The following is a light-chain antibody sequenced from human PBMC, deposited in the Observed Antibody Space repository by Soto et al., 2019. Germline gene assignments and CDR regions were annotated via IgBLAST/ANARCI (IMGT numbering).Light chain of an antibody. J-gene: IGLJ1*01. CDR2: DVS. V-gene: IGLV2-14*01. Sequence: QSALTQPASVSGSPGQSITISCNGTSSDVGGYNYVSWYQQHPGKAPKLMIYDVSNRPSGVSNRFSGSKSGNTASLTISGLQAEDEADYYCSSYTSSSTLLYVFGTGTKLNVL. CDR1: SSDVGGYNY. CDR3: SSYTSSSTLLYV.